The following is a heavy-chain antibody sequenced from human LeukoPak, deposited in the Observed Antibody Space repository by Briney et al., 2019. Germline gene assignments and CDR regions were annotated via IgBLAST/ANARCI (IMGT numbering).Heavy chain of an antibody. CDR1: GFTFSSYA. V-gene: IGHV3-23*01. J-gene: IGHJ4*02. Sequence: GGSLRLSCAASGFTFSSYAMSWVRQAPGKGLEWVSAISGSGGSTYYADSVKGRFTISRDNSKNTLYLQMNSLRAEDTALYYCAKGDSSGYYYDGTGDYWGQGTLVTVSS. CDR2: ISGSGGST. CDR3: AKGDSSGYYYDGTGDY. D-gene: IGHD3-22*01.